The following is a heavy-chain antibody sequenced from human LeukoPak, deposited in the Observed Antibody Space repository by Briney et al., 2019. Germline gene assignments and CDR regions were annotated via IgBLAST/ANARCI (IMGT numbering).Heavy chain of an antibody. CDR2: ISSSGSIT. J-gene: IGHJ4*02. Sequence: PGGSLRLSCAASGFTFSSYEMNWVRQAPGKGLEWVSFISSSGSITYYADSAKGRFTVSRDNAKNSLYLQMNSLRAEDTAVYYCARVRGYGSESFDYWGQGTLVTVSS. V-gene: IGHV3-48*03. CDR1: GFTFSSYE. CDR3: ARVRGYGSESFDY. D-gene: IGHD3-10*01.